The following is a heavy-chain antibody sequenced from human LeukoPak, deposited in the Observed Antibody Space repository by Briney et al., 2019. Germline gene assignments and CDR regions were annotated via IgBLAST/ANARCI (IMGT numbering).Heavy chain of an antibody. D-gene: IGHD2-21*01. V-gene: IGHV1-2*02. J-gene: IGHJ3*02. CDR1: GYTFTGYY. CDR3: ARYRTPIVVVIAEDAFDI. CDR2: INPNSGGT. Sequence: ASVKVSCKASGYTFTGYYMHWVRQAPGQGLEWMGWINPNSGGTNYAQKFQGRVTMTRDTSISTAYMELSRLRSDDTAVYYCARYRTPIVVVIAEDAFDIWGQGTMVTVSS.